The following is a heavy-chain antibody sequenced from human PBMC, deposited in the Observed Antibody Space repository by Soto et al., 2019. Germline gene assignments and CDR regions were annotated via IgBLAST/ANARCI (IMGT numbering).Heavy chain of an antibody. D-gene: IGHD4-4*01. V-gene: IGHV5-51*01. Sequence: GESLKLSCKTSGYSFTSYWSGWVRQMPGKGLDWMGIIYPGDSDTRYSPSFQGQVTISADKSIKTAYLQWSSLEASDTAMYYCARQYPTVTTRLFYYYGLDVWGQGTTVTVSS. CDR2: IYPGDSDT. J-gene: IGHJ6*02. CDR3: ARQYPTVTTRLFYYYGLDV. CDR1: GYSFTSYW.